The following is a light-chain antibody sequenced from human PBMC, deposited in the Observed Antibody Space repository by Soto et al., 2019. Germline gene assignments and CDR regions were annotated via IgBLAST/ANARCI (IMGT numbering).Light chain of an antibody. Sequence: EIVLTQSPGTLSLSPGERDTLSCRASQSVSNNYLAWYQQKPGQAPRLLIYGASDRATGIPDRFSGSGSGTDFTLTISRLEPEDFAVYYCQQYGSSGTFGQGTKVEIK. CDR3: QQYGSSGT. CDR2: GAS. CDR1: QSVSNNY. V-gene: IGKV3-20*01. J-gene: IGKJ1*01.